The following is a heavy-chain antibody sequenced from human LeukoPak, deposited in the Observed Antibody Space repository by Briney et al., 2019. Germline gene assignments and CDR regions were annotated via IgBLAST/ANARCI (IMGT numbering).Heavy chain of an antibody. CDR2: INHSGST. CDR1: GGSFSGYY. V-gene: IGHV4-34*01. Sequence: SETLSLTCAVYGGSFSGYYWSWIRQPPGKGLEWIGEINHSGSTNYNPSLKSRVTISVDTSKNQFSLKLSSVTAADTAVYYCARGGESGSYGWGYYYYYYMDVWGKGTTVTVSS. J-gene: IGHJ6*03. CDR3: ARGGESGSYGWGYYYYYYMDV. D-gene: IGHD1-26*01.